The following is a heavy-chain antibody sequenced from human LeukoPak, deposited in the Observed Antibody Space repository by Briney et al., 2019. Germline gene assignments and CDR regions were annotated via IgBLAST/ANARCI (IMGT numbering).Heavy chain of an antibody. Sequence: PSETLSLTCTVSGGSISSYYWSWIRQPPGKGLEWIGYIYYSGSTNYNPSLKSRVTISVDTSKNQFSLKLSSVTAADTAVYYCARSRHYDFWSGPMGYFDLWGRGTLVTVSS. CDR3: ARSRHYDFWSGPMGYFDL. D-gene: IGHD3-3*01. J-gene: IGHJ2*01. CDR2: IYYSGST. V-gene: IGHV4-59*01. CDR1: GGSISSYY.